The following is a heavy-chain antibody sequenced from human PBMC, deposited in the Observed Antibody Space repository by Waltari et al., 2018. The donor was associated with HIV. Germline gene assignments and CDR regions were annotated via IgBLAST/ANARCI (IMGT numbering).Heavy chain of an antibody. CDR2: INPSGGSI. J-gene: IGHJ6*02. CDR1: GYTFTSSY. Sequence: QVQPVQSAAEVKNPGASVKVSCKASGYTFTSSYMHWMRQAPGQGLEWMGIINPSGGSITYAQKFQGRVTMTRDTSTRTVYMEVSSLRSEDTAVYYCARGSHCSSTSCYPHYYYGMDVWGQGTTVTVS. V-gene: IGHV1-46*01. D-gene: IGHD2-2*01. CDR3: ARGSHCSSTSCYPHYYYGMDV.